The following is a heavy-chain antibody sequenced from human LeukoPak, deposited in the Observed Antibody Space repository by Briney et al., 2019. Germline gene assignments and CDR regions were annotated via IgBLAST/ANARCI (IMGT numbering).Heavy chain of an antibody. V-gene: IGHV4-4*07. D-gene: IGHD3-3*01. Sequence: PSETLSLTCTVSGGSISSYYWSWIRQPAGKGLEWIGRIYTSGSTNYNPSLKSRVSMSVDTSKNYFSLKLTSVTAADTAMYYCARDETYSDVWSGSAGGGKGNYLDYWGQGILVTVSS. CDR2: IYTSGST. J-gene: IGHJ4*02. CDR1: GGSISSYY. CDR3: ARDETYSDVWSGSAGGGKGNYLDY.